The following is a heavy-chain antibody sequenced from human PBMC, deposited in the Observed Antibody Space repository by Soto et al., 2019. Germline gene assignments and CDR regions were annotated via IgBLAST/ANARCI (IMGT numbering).Heavy chain of an antibody. CDR1: GYNFISHA. J-gene: IGHJ1*01. Sequence: QVQLVQSGAEVKKPGASVKVFCKTSGYNFISHAMHWVRQAPGQGLEWMGWINGGSGNTKYSQKFQDRVTITRDTSASTVYLELSVLIFEDTAVYYCARSQGTIGSGSYYAFGDFNHWGQGTLVIVAS. CDR3: ARSQGTIGSGSYYAFGDFNH. CDR2: INGGSGNT. D-gene: IGHD3-10*01. V-gene: IGHV1-3*01.